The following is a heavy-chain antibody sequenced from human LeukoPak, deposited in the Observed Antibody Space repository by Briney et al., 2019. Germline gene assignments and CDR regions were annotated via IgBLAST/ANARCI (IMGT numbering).Heavy chain of an antibody. D-gene: IGHD5-18*01. CDR1: GFTFSSYA. Sequence: GGSLRLSCAASGFTFSSYAMSWVRQAPGKGLEWVSAISGSGGSTYYADSVKGRFTISRDNSKNTLYLQMNSLRAEDTAVYYCAKAGLGTAMAEELDFDYWGQGTLVTASS. CDR3: AKAGLGTAMAEELDFDY. J-gene: IGHJ4*02. V-gene: IGHV3-23*01. CDR2: ISGSGGST.